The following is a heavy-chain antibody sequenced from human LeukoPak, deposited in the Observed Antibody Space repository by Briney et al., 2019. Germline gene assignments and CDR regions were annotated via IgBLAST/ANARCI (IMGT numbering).Heavy chain of an antibody. CDR3: ARVRCSSNSCFPGY. CDR1: GFTFTSYW. J-gene: IGHJ4*02. V-gene: IGHV3-7*01. D-gene: IGHD2-2*01. CDR2: IKQDGSDK. Sequence: GGSLRLSCAASGFTFTSYWMSWVRQAPGKGLEWVANIKQDGSDKYYVDSVKGRFTISRDNAKNSLFMQMNSLRAEDTAVYYCARVRCSSNSCFPGYWGQGTLVTVSS.